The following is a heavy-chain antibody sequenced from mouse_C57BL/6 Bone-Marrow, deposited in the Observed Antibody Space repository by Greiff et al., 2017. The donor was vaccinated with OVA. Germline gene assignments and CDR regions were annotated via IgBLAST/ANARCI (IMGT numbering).Heavy chain of an antibody. CDR2: IDPENGDT. J-gene: IGHJ2*01. CDR3: TSFTSWDRDYFDY. D-gene: IGHD4-1*01. CDR1: GFNIKDDY. V-gene: IGHV14-4*01. Sequence: EVMLVESGAELVRPGASVTLSCTASGFNIKDDYMHWVKQRPEQGLEWIGWIDPENGDTEYASKFQGKATITADTSSNTAYLQLSSLTSADTAVYYCTSFTSWDRDYFDYWGQGTTLTVSS.